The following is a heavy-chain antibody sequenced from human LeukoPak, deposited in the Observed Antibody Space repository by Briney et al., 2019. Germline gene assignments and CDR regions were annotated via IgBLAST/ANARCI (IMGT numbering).Heavy chain of an antibody. CDR1: GFTFDSYA. Sequence: PGGSLRLSCAASGFTFDSYAMNWVRQAPGKGLEWVSGIRGSGDSTYYADSVKGRFTISRDNSKNTLYLQMNSLRAEDTAVYYCARNPPPFEYSFTRNYGMDVWGQGTTVTVSS. J-gene: IGHJ6*02. V-gene: IGHV3-23*01. CDR3: ARNPPPFEYSFTRNYGMDV. D-gene: IGHD6-6*01. CDR2: IRGSGDST.